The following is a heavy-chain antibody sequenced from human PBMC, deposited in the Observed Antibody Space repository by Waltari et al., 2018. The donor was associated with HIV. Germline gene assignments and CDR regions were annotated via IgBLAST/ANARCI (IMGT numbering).Heavy chain of an antibody. CDR2: TYYRSRWYN. J-gene: IGHJ5*02. Sequence: QGQLQQSGPGLVKPSQTLSLTCVISGDRVSSNSPAWNWIRQSPSRGLEWLGSTYYRSRWYNEYAVSVKSRITINQDTSKNQFSLQLKSVTPEDTAVYYCVRGGQWLNWFGPWGPGTLVTVSS. CDR1: GDRVSSNSPA. CDR3: VRGGQWLNWFGP. V-gene: IGHV6-1*01. D-gene: IGHD6-19*01.